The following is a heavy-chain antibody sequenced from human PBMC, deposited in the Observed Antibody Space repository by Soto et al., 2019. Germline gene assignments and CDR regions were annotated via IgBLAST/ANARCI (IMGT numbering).Heavy chain of an antibody. D-gene: IGHD5-18*01. J-gene: IGHJ4*02. CDR2: ISYDGSNK. CDR1: GFTFSSYA. CDR3: AKSPGVKYSYGQYYFDY. Sequence: GGSLRLSCAASGFTFSSYAMHWVRQAPGKGLEWVAVISYDGSNKYYADSVKGRFTISRDNSKNTLYLQMNSLRAEDTAVYYCAKSPGVKYSYGQYYFDYWGQGTLVT. V-gene: IGHV3-30-3*02.